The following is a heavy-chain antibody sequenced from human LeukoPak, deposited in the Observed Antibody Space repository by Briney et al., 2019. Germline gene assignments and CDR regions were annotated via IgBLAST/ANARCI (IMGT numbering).Heavy chain of an antibody. CDR1: GFTFDDYA. D-gene: IGHD3-16*01. CDR3: AKEGRRLGGPPDAFDI. J-gene: IGHJ3*02. V-gene: IGHV3-9*03. Sequence: GRSLRLSCAASGFTFDDYAMHWVRQAPGKGLEWVSGISWNSGSIGYADSVKGRFTMSRDNAKNSLYLQMNSLRAEDMALYYCAKEGRRLGGPPDAFDIWGQGTMVTVSS. CDR2: ISWNSGSI.